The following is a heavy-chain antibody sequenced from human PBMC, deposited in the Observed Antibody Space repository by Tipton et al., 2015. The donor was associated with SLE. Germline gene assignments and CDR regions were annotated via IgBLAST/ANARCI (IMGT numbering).Heavy chain of an antibody. CDR2: INHSGGT. CDR3: AIVDRDG. Sequence: LRLSCAVYGGSFSDHYWRWTWIRQPPGKGLEWIGEINHSGGTNYNPSLKRRVSISLDTSKNQFSLKLSSVTAADTAVYYCAIVDRDGWGQGTLVTVSS. V-gene: IGHV4-34*01. D-gene: IGHD3-16*02. CDR1: GGSFSDHY. J-gene: IGHJ4*02.